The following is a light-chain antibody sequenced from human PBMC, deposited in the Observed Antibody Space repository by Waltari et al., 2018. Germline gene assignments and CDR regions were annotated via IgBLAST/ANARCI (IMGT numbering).Light chain of an antibody. V-gene: IGKV3-20*01. CDR2: GAS. CDR3: QQYDGSVVT. CDR1: QTITGSW. J-gene: IGKJ4*01. Sequence: ELVLTQSPGTLSVSPGERVTVSCRASQTITGSWLTWYHQKPVQAPRLLIYGASNRSPGIPDRFSGSGSGTDFTLTISRLEPEDSAVYYCQQYDGSVVTFGGGTKVEIK.